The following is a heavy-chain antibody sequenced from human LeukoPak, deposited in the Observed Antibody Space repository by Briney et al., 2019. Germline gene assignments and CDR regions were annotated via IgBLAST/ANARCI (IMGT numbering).Heavy chain of an antibody. CDR3: ARGGLGYCSGGSCYEVEYYYGMDV. CDR2: ISSSSSYI. J-gene: IGHJ6*02. V-gene: IGHV3-21*01. Sequence: GGSLRLSCAASGFTFSNYWMSWVRQAPGKGLEWVSSISSSSSYIYYADSVKGRFTISRDNAKNSLYLQMNSPRAEDTAVYYCARGGLGYCSGGSCYEVEYYYGMDVWGQGTTVTVSS. CDR1: GFTFSNYW. D-gene: IGHD2-15*01.